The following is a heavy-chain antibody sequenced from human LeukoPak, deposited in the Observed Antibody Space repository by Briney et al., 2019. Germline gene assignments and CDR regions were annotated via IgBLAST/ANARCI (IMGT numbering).Heavy chain of an antibody. CDR3: ARDRPYYHDSSGYHDAFDI. Sequence: SQTLSLTCTVSGGSISSGGYYWSWIRQHPGKGLEWIGYIYYSGSTYYNPSLKSRVTISVDTSKNQFSLKLSSVTAADTAVYYCARDRPYYHDSSGYHDAFDIWGQGTMVTVSS. V-gene: IGHV4-31*03. J-gene: IGHJ3*02. CDR1: GGSISSGGYY. CDR2: IYYSGST. D-gene: IGHD3-22*01.